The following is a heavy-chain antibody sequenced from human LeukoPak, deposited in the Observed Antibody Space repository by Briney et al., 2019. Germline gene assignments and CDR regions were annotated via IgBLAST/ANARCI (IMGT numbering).Heavy chain of an antibody. V-gene: IGHV3-30*04. CDR3: AKASAMIVVVSKHFDY. CDR2: MSYDGRNE. Sequence: GGSLRLSCAASGFIFSDYAMHWVRQSPGKGLEWVAFMSYDGRNEYYADSVEGRFTISRDNSKNTLYLQMNSLRAEDTAVYYCAKASAMIVVVSKHFDYWGQGTLVTVSS. J-gene: IGHJ4*02. CDR1: GFIFSDYA. D-gene: IGHD3-22*01.